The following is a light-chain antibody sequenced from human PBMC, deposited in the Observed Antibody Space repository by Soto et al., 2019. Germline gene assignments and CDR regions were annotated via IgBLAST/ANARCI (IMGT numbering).Light chain of an antibody. CDR3: HQYGRSPWA. Sequence: EIVLTQSPGTLSLSPGDRATLSCRASQSISSSYLAWYQQKPGQAPRLLIYGASSGTTGIPDRFSGSRSATDFTLTISRLEPEDFAVYYCHQYGRSPWAFGQGTKVEVK. J-gene: IGKJ1*01. CDR1: QSISSSY. CDR2: GAS. V-gene: IGKV3-20*01.